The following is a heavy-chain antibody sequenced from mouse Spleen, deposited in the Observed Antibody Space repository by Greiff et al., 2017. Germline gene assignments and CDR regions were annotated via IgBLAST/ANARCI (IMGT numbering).Heavy chain of an antibody. Sequence: EVKLVESGGGLVKPGGSLKLSCAASGFTFSDYGMHWVRQAPEKGLEWVAYISSGSSTIYSADTVKGRFTISRDNAKNTLFLQMTSLRSEDTAMYYCAVTGPYYFDYWGQGTTLTVSS. J-gene: IGHJ2*01. D-gene: IGHD4-1*01. CDR1: GFTFSDYG. CDR3: AVTGPYYFDY. CDR2: ISSGSSTI. V-gene: IGHV5-17*01.